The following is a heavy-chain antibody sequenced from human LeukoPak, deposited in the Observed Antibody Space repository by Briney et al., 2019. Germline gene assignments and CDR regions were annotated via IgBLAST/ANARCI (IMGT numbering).Heavy chain of an antibody. CDR2: IYYSGST. D-gene: IGHD6-19*01. V-gene: IGHV4-59*08. Sequence: PSETLSLTCTVSGGSISSYYWSWIRQPPGKGLEWIGYIYYSGSTNYNPSLKSRVTISVDTSKNQFSLKLSSVTAADTAVYYCARHQWLVNWFDPWGQGTLVTVSS. J-gene: IGHJ5*02. CDR3: ARHQWLVNWFDP. CDR1: GGSISSYY.